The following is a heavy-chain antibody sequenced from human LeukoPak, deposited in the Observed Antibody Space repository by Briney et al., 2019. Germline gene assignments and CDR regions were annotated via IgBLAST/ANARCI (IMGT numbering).Heavy chain of an antibody. CDR1: GFTFSSYA. CDR3: AKGADCGGDCWYFDY. J-gene: IGHJ4*02. V-gene: IGHV3-23*01. D-gene: IGHD2-21*02. Sequence: GGGLRLSCAASGFTFSSYAMSWVRQAPGKGLEWVSVIIGSGGSTYYEDSVKGLFTISRDNSKNTLYLQMNSLRAEDTAVYYCAKGADCGGDCWYFDYWGQGTLVTVCS. CDR2: IIGSGGST.